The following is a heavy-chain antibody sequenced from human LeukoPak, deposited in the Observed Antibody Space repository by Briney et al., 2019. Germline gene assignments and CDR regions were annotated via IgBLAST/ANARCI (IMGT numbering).Heavy chain of an antibody. CDR3: ARWPMVRGVINDYYGMDV. D-gene: IGHD3-10*01. J-gene: IGHJ6*02. CDR2: IYYSGST. V-gene: IGHV4-59*01. Sequence: SETLSLTCTVSGGSISSYYWSWIRQPPGKGLEWIGYIYYSGSTNYNPPLKSRVTISVDTSKNQFSLKLSSVTAADTAVYYCARWPMVRGVINDYYGMDVWGQGTTVTVSS. CDR1: GGSISSYY.